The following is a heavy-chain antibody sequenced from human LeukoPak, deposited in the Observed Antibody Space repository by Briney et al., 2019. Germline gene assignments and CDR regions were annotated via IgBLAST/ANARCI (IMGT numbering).Heavy chain of an antibody. V-gene: IGHV1-46*01. CDR2: INPSGGST. CDR3: ARDGVGATSPFGYYYYMDV. J-gene: IGHJ6*03. CDR1: GYTFTGYY. Sequence: GASVKVSCKASGYTFTGYYMHWVRQAPGQGLEWMGIINPSGGSTSYAQKFQGRVTMTRDMSTSTVYMELSSLRSEDTAVYYCARDGVGATSPFGYYYYMDVWGKGTTVTVSS. D-gene: IGHD1-26*01.